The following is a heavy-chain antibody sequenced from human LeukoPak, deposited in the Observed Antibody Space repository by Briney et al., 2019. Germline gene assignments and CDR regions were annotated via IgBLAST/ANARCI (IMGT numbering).Heavy chain of an antibody. V-gene: IGHV1-24*01. CDR3: ATRSRLPSAVGARHYGMDV. CDR1: GYTLTELS. CDR2: FDPEDGET. Sequence: ASVKVSCKVSGYTLTELSMHWVRQAPGKGHEWKGGFDPEDGETIYAQKFQGRVTMTEDTSTDTAYMELSSLRSEDTAVYYCATRSRLPSAVGARHYGMDVWGQGTTVTVSS. D-gene: IGHD1-26*01. J-gene: IGHJ6*02.